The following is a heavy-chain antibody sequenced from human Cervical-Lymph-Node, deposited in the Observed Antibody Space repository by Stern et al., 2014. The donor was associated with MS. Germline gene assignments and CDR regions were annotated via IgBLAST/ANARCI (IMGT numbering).Heavy chain of an antibody. CDR1: CGSIRNAEYY. CDR3: SRDADGYSLVFGY. CDR2: IHNSGTT. V-gene: IGHV4-30-4*01. J-gene: IGHJ4*02. Sequence: QVQLQESGPGLVKPSQTLSLTCAVTCGSIRNAEYYWSWIRQSPGKGLEWIGYIHNSGTTYYNPSLRSRLTMSVDTSKNQFSLKLRSVTAADTAVYYCSRDADGYSLVFGYWGRGTLVTVSS. D-gene: IGHD1-26*01.